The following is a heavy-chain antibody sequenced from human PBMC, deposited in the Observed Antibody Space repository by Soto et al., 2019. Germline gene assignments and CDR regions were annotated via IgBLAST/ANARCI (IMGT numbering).Heavy chain of an antibody. D-gene: IGHD1-1*01. CDR3: AKAPSSKVQRNDY. V-gene: IGHV3-23*01. Sequence: GGSLRLSCASSGFTFSSYAMSLVRQAPGKGLEWVSAISGSGGSTYYADSVKGRFTISRDNSKNTLYLQMNSLRAEDTAVYYCAKAPSSKVQRNDYWGQGTLVTVSS. CDR2: ISGSGGST. CDR1: GFTFSSYA. J-gene: IGHJ4*02.